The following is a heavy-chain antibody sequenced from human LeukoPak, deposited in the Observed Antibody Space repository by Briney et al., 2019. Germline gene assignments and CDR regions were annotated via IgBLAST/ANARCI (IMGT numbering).Heavy chain of an antibody. J-gene: IGHJ4*02. V-gene: IGHV4-39*01. D-gene: IGHD3-22*01. CDR1: GGSVNKGPHY. CDR2: ILYSGNT. CDR3: ARHEGSYFDKSGYTFEY. Sequence: SETLSLTCTVSGGSVNKGPHYWGWIRRPPGKGLEWIGSILYSGNTYYNASLRSRVTISVDTSKNQLSLRLSSVTAADRAVYYCARHEGSYFDKSGYTFEYWGQGIVVTVSS.